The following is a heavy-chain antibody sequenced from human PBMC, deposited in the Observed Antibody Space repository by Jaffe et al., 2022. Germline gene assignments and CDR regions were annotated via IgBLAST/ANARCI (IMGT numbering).Heavy chain of an antibody. CDR1: GFTFSSYS. J-gene: IGHJ4*02. V-gene: IGHV3-21*01. D-gene: IGHD3-9*01. CDR2: ISSSSSYI. Sequence: EVQLVESGGGLVKPGGSLRLSCAASGFTFSSYSMNWVRQAPGKGLEWVSSISSSSSYIYYADSVKGRFTISRDNAKNSLYLQMNSLRAEDTAVYYCAGGHYDILTGYHYYFDYWGQGTLVTVSS. CDR3: AGGHYDILTGYHYYFDY.